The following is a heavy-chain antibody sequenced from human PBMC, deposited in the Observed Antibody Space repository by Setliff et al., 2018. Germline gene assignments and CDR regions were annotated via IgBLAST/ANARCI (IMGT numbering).Heavy chain of an antibody. Sequence: TSETLSLTCTVSGGSISNYYWSWIRQPAGKGLEWIGRIYTSGSTNYNPSLKSRVTMSVDASKNQFSLKLSSVTAADTAVYYCARKGISALSGAFDMWGQGTMVTVSS. CDR3: ARKGISALSGAFDM. J-gene: IGHJ3*02. V-gene: IGHV4-4*07. CDR2: IYTSGST. D-gene: IGHD1-26*01. CDR1: GGSISNYY.